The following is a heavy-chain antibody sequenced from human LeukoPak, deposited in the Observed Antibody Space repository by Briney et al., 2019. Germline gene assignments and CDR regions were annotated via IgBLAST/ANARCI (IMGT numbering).Heavy chain of an antibody. CDR1: GDSISSGGNY. CDR3: ARWGNSGYASGYFDY. Sequence: PSQTLSLTCIVSGDSISSGGNYWSWLRQHPGKGLEWIGYIYYSGSTYYNPSLKSRLTISVDTSKNQFSLKLSSVTAADTAVYYCARWGNSGYASGYFDYWGQGTLVTVSS. V-gene: IGHV4-31*03. CDR2: IYYSGST. D-gene: IGHD5-12*01. J-gene: IGHJ4*02.